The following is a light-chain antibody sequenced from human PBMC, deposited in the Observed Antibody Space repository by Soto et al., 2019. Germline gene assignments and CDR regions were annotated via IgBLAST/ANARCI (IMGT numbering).Light chain of an antibody. CDR1: RSVSSY. CDR3: QQRYAWPPIT. J-gene: IGKJ5*01. CDR2: DAS. V-gene: IGKV3-11*01. Sequence: EIVLTQSPATLSLSPGERATLSCRASRSVSSYLAWYQQKPGQDPRLLIYDASNRAAGIPARFSGSGSETDFTLTISTLEPEDFAVYYCQQRYAWPPITFGQGTRLEMK.